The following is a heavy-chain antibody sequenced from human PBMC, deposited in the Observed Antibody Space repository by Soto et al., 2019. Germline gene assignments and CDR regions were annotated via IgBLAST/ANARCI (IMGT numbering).Heavy chain of an antibody. Sequence: QVQLQQWGAGLLKPSETLSLTCAVYGGSFSGYYWSWIRQPPGKGLEWIGEINHSGSTNYNPSLKSRVTISVDTSKNQFSLKLSSVTAADTAVYYCARDPLNCSSTSCYGYWGQGTLVTASS. V-gene: IGHV4-34*01. CDR1: GGSFSGYY. CDR2: INHSGST. D-gene: IGHD2-2*01. J-gene: IGHJ4*02. CDR3: ARDPLNCSSTSCYGY.